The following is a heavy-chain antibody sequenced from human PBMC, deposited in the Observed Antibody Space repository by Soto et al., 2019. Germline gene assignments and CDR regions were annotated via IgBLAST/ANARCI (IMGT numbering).Heavy chain of an antibody. J-gene: IGHJ4*02. CDR3: ARPYGSGSYPLDYFDY. D-gene: IGHD3-10*01. CDR2: IKQDGSEK. CDR1: AFTFSGSW. V-gene: IGHV3-7*01. Sequence: PGGSLRLSCTASAFTFSGSWMSWVRQAPGKGLEWVANIKQDGSEKYYVDSVKGRFTISRDNAKNSLYLQMNSLRAEDTAVYYCARPYGSGSYPLDYFDYWGQGTLVTVSS.